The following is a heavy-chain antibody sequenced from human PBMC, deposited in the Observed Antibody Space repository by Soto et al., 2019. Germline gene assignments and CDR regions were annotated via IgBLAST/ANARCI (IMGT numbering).Heavy chain of an antibody. CDR2: INPSGGST. CDR3: ARDRSGYCSVGSCPRMDV. Sequence: QVQLVQSGAEVKKPGASVKVSCKASGYTFTSYYMHWVRQAPGQGLEWMGIINPSGGSTSYAQKFQGRVTMTRDTSTSTDYMELSSLRSEDTAVYYCARDRSGYCSVGSCPRMDVWGQGTTVHVSS. D-gene: IGHD2-15*01. J-gene: IGHJ6*02. V-gene: IGHV1-46*01. CDR1: GYTFTSYY.